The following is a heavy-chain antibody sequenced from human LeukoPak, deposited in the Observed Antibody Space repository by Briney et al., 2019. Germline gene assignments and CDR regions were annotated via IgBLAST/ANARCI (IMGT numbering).Heavy chain of an antibody. V-gene: IGHV3-53*01. CDR2: LYSDGST. Sequence: GGSLRLSCAASGFTVSRNYMSWVRQAPGKGLEWVSVLYSDGSTYHADSVKGRFTISRDNSKNTLYLQMNGLRAEDTAVYYCAKVAEVGATGYYYYMDVWGKGTTVTISS. CDR3: AKVAEVGATGYYYYMDV. CDR1: GFTVSRNY. D-gene: IGHD1-26*01. J-gene: IGHJ6*03.